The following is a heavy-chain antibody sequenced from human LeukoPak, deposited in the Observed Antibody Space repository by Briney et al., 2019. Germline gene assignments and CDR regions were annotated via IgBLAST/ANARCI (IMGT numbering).Heavy chain of an antibody. D-gene: IGHD2-21*02. CDR2: INPNSGGT. CDR1: GYTFTVYY. V-gene: IGHV1-2*02. Sequence: ASVKVSCKASGYTFTVYYMHWVRQAPGQGLEWMGWINPNSGGTNYAQKFQGRVTMTRDTSISTAYMELSRLRSDDTAVYYCARGPLILAYCGGDCYSGIDYWGQGTLVTVSS. J-gene: IGHJ4*02. CDR3: ARGPLILAYCGGDCYSGIDY.